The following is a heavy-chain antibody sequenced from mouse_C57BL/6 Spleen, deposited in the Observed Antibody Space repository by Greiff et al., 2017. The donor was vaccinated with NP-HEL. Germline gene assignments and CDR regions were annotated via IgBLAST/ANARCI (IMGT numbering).Heavy chain of an antibody. CDR2: ILPGSGST. V-gene: IGHV1-9*01. Sequence: VQLQQSGAELMKPGASVKLSCKATGYTFTGYWIEWVKQRPGHGLEWIGEILPGSGSTNYNEKFKGKATFTADTSSNTAYMQHSSLTTADSAIYYCARKSYGSSGEYYAMDYWGQGTSVTVSS. CDR3: ARKSYGSSGEYYAMDY. CDR1: GYTFTGYW. D-gene: IGHD1-1*01. J-gene: IGHJ4*01.